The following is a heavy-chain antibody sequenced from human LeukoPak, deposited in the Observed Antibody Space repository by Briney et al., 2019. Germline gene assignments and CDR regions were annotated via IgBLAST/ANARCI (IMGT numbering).Heavy chain of an antibody. V-gene: IGHV4-34*01. Sequence: PSETLSLTCAVYGGSFSGYYWSWIRQPPGKGLEWIGEINHSGSTNYNPSLKSRVTISVDTSKNQFSLKLSSVTAADTAVYYCAREVGSSSRGDFDYWGQGTLVTVSS. CDR1: GGSFSGYY. D-gene: IGHD6-13*01. CDR2: INHSGST. CDR3: AREVGSSSRGDFDY. J-gene: IGHJ4*02.